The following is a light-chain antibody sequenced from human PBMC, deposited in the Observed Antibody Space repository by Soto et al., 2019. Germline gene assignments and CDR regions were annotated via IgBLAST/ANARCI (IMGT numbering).Light chain of an antibody. J-gene: IGLJ1*01. CDR1: STDFVGYNR. Sequence: QSALAQPPSVSGSPGQSVTISFTGTSTDFVGYNRVSWYQQPPGTAPKLMISEVSNRPSGISNRFSGSKSGNTASLTISGLQAEDEADYYCSSYTTIFTYVFGTGTKVTVL. V-gene: IGLV2-18*02. CDR2: EVS. CDR3: SSYTTIFTYV.